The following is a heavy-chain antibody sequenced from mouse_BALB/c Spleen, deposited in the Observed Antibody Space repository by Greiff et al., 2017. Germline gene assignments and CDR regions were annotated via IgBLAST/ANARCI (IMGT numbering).Heavy chain of an antibody. D-gene: IGHD2-4*01. CDR3: ARGSYDYDWFAY. Sequence: EVQGVESGGGLVKPGGSLKLSCAASGFTFSSYAMSWVRQTPEKRLEWVASISSGGSTYYPDSVKGRFTISRDNARNILYLQMSSLRSEDTAMYYCARGSYDYDWFAYWGQGTLVTVSA. CDR1: GFTFSSYA. J-gene: IGHJ3*01. CDR2: ISSGGST. V-gene: IGHV5-6-5*01.